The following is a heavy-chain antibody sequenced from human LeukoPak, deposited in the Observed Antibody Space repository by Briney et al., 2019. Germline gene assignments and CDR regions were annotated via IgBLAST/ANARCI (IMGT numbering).Heavy chain of an antibody. V-gene: IGHV1-8*01. CDR2: MNPNSGNT. D-gene: IGHD6-13*01. CDR1: GYTFTSYD. Sequence: GASVKASCRASGYTFTSYDINWVRQATGQGLEWMGWMNPNSGNTGYAQKFQGRVTMTRNTSISTAYMEVSGLRSEDTAVYYCTRRAEGSGRQQAYWGQGTLVTVSS. CDR3: TRRAEGSGRQQAY. J-gene: IGHJ4*02.